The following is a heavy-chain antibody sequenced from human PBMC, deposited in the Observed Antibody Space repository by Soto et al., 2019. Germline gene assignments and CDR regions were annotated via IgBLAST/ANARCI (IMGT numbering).Heavy chain of an antibody. D-gene: IGHD1-26*01. V-gene: IGHV3-64D*08. CDR2: ISSNGGST. CDR1: GFTFSSYA. Sequence: GGSLRLSCSASGFTFSSYAMHWVRQAPGKGLEYVSAISSNGGSTYYADSVKGRFTISRDNSKNTLYLQMSSLRAEDTAVYYCVKEWVYSGSYSYYFDYWGQGTLVTVSS. J-gene: IGHJ4*02. CDR3: VKEWVYSGSYSYYFDY.